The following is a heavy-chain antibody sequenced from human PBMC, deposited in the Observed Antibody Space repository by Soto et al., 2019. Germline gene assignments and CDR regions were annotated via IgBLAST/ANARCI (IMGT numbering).Heavy chain of an antibody. CDR2: IIPISGSA. V-gene: IGHV1-69*01. J-gene: IGHJ1*01. Sequence: QVQLVQSGADLKKPGSSVKVSCKASGGTFSSYTVGWVRQAPGQGLEWMGGIIPISGSASYAQKFQGRVTITADESTAYMELSSLTSKDTAVYYCASRYYLPLPAGGSGDTVFFLHWGQGTLVTVSS. D-gene: IGHD3-10*01. CDR3: ASRYYLPLPAGGSGDTVFFLH. CDR1: GGTFSSYT.